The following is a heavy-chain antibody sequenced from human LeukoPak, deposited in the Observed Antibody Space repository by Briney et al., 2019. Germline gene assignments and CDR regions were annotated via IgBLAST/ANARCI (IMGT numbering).Heavy chain of an antibody. Sequence: SETLSLTCTVSGGSISSYYWSWIRQPPGKGLEWIGYIYYSGSTNYNPSLKSRVTMSVDTSKNQFSLRLSSVTAADTAVYYCARGGIGLHDYWGQGTLVTVSS. CDR3: ARGGIGLHDY. J-gene: IGHJ4*02. CDR1: GGSISSYY. V-gene: IGHV4-59*12. D-gene: IGHD5/OR15-5a*01. CDR2: IYYSGST.